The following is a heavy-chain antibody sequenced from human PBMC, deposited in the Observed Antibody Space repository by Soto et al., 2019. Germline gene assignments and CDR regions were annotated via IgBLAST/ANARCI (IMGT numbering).Heavy chain of an antibody. CDR2: ISVSGDTT. CDR1: GFTFSNYD. J-gene: IGHJ5*02. D-gene: IGHD6-19*01. CDR3: AKNRNTGVAGTSCWFGP. Sequence: VGSLRLSCAASGFTFSNYDMSWVRQAPVKVLEWVSAISVSGDTTYYADSVKVRFTISRDNSKNTLYLQMNTLRAEDTAVYYCAKNRNTGVAGTSCWFGPWGQGTLVTVSS. V-gene: IGHV3-23*01.